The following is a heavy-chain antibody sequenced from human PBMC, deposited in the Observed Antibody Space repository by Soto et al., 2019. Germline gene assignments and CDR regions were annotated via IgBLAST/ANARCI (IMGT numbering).Heavy chain of an antibody. V-gene: IGHV3-74*01. J-gene: IGHJ4*02. D-gene: IGHD3-9*01. CDR3: AREYYGLLTGYYTDY. CDR2: ISGDGVTT. Sequence: EVQLVESGGDLVQRGGSLRLSCAASGFPFSSYWMHWVRHTPGKGLDWVARISGDGVTTYYADSVTGRCTVSRDNAKNTLSLQISGLRAADTAVYYCAREYYGLLTGYYTDYWGQGTLVSVSS. CDR1: GFPFSSYW.